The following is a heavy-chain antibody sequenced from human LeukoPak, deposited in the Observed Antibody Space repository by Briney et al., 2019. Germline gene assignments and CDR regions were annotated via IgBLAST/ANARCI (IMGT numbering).Heavy chain of an antibody. D-gene: IGHD1-26*01. CDR1: GFTFDDYA. J-gene: IGHJ4*02. V-gene: IGHV3-9*01. CDR2: ISWNSGSI. CDR3: AKSDLGATYIDY. Sequence: GRSLRLSCAASGFTFDDYAMHWGRQAPGKGLEWVSGISWNSGSIGYADSVKGRFTISRDNAKNSLYLQMNSLRAEDTALYYCAKSDLGATYIDYWGQGTLVTVSS.